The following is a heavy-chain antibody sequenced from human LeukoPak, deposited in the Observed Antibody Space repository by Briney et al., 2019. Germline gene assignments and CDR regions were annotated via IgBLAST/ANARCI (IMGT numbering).Heavy chain of an antibody. CDR2: ISHSGST. CDR1: GGSISNYY. Sequence: SETLSLTCTVSGGSISNYYWSWIRQPPGKGLEWIGYISHSGSTNYSPSLKSRVTISLDTSKNQFSLKLSPVTAADTAVYYCAGHHPRNTVDFWGQGTLVTVSS. J-gene: IGHJ4*02. CDR3: AGHHPRNTVDF. V-gene: IGHV4-59*08. D-gene: IGHD2/OR15-2a*01.